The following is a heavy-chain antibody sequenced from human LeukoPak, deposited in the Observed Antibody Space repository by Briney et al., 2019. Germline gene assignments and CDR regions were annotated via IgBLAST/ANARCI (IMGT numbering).Heavy chain of an antibody. CDR3: ARDKYSSSCDY. CDR1: GFTFSSYS. V-gene: IGHV3-48*04. CDR2: ISSSSSTI. J-gene: IGHJ4*02. D-gene: IGHD6-13*01. Sequence: GGSLRLSCAASGFTFSSYSMNWVRQAPGKGLEWVSYISSSSSTIYYADSVKGRFTISRDNAKNSLYLQMNSLRAEDTAVYYCARDKYSSSCDYWGQGTLVTVSS.